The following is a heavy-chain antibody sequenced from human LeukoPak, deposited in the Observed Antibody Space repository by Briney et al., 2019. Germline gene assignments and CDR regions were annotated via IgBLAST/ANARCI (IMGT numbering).Heavy chain of an antibody. CDR2: MNPNSGNR. Sequence: ASVKVSCKASVYTFTSYDINWVRQATGQGLEWMGWMNPNSGNRGYAQKFQGRVTMTRNTSISTAYMELSSLRSEDTAVYYCARGERDVITGNYDFWSGYPGPDYWGQGTLVSVPS. V-gene: IGHV1-8*01. CDR3: ARGERDVITGNYDFWSGYPGPDY. D-gene: IGHD3-3*01. CDR1: VYTFTSYD. J-gene: IGHJ4*02.